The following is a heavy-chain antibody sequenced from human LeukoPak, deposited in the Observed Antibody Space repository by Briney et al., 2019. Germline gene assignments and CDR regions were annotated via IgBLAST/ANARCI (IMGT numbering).Heavy chain of an antibody. J-gene: IGHJ6*02. V-gene: IGHV1-18*01. CDR3: ARVIAVAGTHYGMDV. CDR2: ISAYNGNT. D-gene: IGHD6-19*01. Sequence: ASVKVSCKASGYTFTSYAMNWVRQAPGQGLEWMGWISAYNGNTNYAQKLQGRVTMTTDTSTSTAYMELRSLRSDDTAVYYCARVIAVAGTHYGMDVWGQGTTVTVSS. CDR1: GYTFTSYA.